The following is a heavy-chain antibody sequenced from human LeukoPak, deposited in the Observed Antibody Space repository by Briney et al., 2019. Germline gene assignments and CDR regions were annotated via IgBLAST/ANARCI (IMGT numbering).Heavy chain of an antibody. J-gene: IGHJ3*02. CDR3: ATHYYDSSGYYRTGDAFDI. V-gene: IGHV3-11*01. CDR2: ITSSGSIR. CDR1: GFTFRDYH. D-gene: IGHD3-22*01. Sequence: GGSLRLSCAASGFTFRDYHMSWVRQAPGKGLEWVSDITSSGSIRYYADSVRGRVTISRDNSKNSLYLQMNSLRAEDTALYYCATHYYDSSGYYRTGDAFDIWGQGTMVTVSS.